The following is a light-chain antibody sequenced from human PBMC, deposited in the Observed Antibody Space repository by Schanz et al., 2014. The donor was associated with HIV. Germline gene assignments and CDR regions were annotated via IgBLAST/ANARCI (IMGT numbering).Light chain of an antibody. Sequence: QSALTQPASVSGSIGQAITISCTGTNTDIGHYNYVSWYQQHPGKAPKLILYDVTSRPSGVSSRFSGSKSGNTASLTISGLQAEDEADYYCSSYANTDTVLFGGGTKLTVL. J-gene: IGLJ2*01. CDR3: SSYANTDTVL. CDR1: NTDIGHYNY. V-gene: IGLV2-14*03. CDR2: DVT.